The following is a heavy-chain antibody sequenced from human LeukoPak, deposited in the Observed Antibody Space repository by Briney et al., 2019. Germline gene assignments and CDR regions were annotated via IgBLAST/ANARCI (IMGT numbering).Heavy chain of an antibody. CDR1: GFTFSSYW. D-gene: IGHD3-3*01. Sequence: PGGSLRLSCAASGFTFSSYWMSWVRQAPGKGLEWVANIKQDGSEKYYVDSVKGRFTISRDNAKNSLYLQMNSLRAEDTAVYYCARDSGGWDYDFWSGYYRGTYYYMDVWGKGTTVTVSS. J-gene: IGHJ6*03. CDR3: ARDSGGWDYDFWSGYYRGTYYYMDV. V-gene: IGHV3-7*01. CDR2: IKQDGSEK.